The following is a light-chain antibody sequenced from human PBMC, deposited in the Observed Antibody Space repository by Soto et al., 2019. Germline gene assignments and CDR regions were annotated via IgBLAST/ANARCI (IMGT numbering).Light chain of an antibody. CDR1: QSVSKNY. Sequence: EIVLTQSPGTLSLSPGERGTLSCRASQSVSKNYLAWYQQKPGQAPRLLIYGASSRATGIPDRFSGSGSGTDFTLTFSRLEPEDFAVYSCQQYASSPLTFGGGTKVEIK. CDR2: GAS. V-gene: IGKV3-20*01. J-gene: IGKJ4*01. CDR3: QQYASSPLT.